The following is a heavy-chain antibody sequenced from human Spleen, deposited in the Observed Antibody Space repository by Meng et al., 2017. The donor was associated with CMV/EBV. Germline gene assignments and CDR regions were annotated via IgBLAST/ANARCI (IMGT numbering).Heavy chain of an antibody. V-gene: IGHV1-69*05. CDR2: IIPMYATA. D-gene: IGHD3-10*01. J-gene: IGHJ4*02. CDR3: ARASYYGSGSYYHFDS. Sequence: GTFSNYAVSWVRQAPGEGLEWMGGIIPMYATANYAQRFQGRVTITTDESTSTAYMEVSSLRSEDTAVYYCARASYYGSGSYYHFDSWGQGTPVTVSS. CDR1: GTFSNYA.